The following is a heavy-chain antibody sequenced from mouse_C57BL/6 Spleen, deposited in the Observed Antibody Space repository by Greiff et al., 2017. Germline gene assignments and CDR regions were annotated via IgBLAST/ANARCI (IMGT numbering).Heavy chain of an antibody. J-gene: IGHJ2*01. Sequence: EVMLVESGGGLVQPGGSMKLSCAASGFTFSDAWMDWVRQSPEKGLEWVAEIRNKANNHATYYAESVKGRFTISRDDSKSSVYLQMNSLRAEDTGIYYCTRRDYYDYAYYFDYWGQGTTLTVSS. D-gene: IGHD2-4*01. CDR3: TRRDYYDYAYYFDY. V-gene: IGHV6-6*01. CDR2: IRNKANNHAT. CDR1: GFTFSDAW.